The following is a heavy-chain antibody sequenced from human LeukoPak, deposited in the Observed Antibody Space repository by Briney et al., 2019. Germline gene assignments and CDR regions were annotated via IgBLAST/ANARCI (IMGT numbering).Heavy chain of an antibody. D-gene: IGHD6-6*01. CDR3: ARSIAAQEGPYDY. Sequence: SETLSLTCTVSGYSISSGYYWGWIRQPPGKGLEWIGSIYHSGSTYYNPSLKSRVTISVDTSKNQFSLKLSSVTAADTAVYYCARSIAAQEGPYDYWGQGTLVTVSS. V-gene: IGHV4-38-2*02. CDR2: IYHSGST. CDR1: GYSISSGYY. J-gene: IGHJ4*02.